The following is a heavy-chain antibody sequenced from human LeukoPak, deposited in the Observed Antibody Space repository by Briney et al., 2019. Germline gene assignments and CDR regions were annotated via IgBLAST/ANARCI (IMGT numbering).Heavy chain of an antibody. CDR2: IYPGDSDT. Sequence: GESLKISCKGSGYSFTSYWIGWVRQMPGKSLGWMGIIYPGDSDTSYSPSFQGQVTISADKSISTAYLQWSSLKASDTAMYYCARLKVVVVPAAMGENYYYYYYMDVWGKGTTVTVSS. CDR3: ARLKVVVVPAAMGENYYYYYYMDV. J-gene: IGHJ6*03. V-gene: IGHV5-51*01. CDR1: GYSFTSYW. D-gene: IGHD2-2*01.